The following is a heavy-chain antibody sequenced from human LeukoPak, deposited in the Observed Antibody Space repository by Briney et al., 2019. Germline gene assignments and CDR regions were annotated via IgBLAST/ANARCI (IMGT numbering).Heavy chain of an antibody. CDR3: ARIPCISTSCPRRGSLDY. Sequence: GESLKISCEGSGYTFPNYWLGWVRQMPGKGLEWVGIIYPGDSDSTYSPSFQGQVTISADRSINTVYLQWSSLKASDTARYYCARIPCISTSCPRRGSLDYWGQGTLVTVSS. V-gene: IGHV5-51*01. J-gene: IGHJ4*02. D-gene: IGHD2/OR15-2a*01. CDR2: IYPGDSDS. CDR1: GYTFPNYW.